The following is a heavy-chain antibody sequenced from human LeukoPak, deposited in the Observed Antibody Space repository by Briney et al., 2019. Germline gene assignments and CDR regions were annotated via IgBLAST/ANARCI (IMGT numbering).Heavy chain of an antibody. D-gene: IGHD5-24*01. CDR3: GRIKGYNWDY. CDR2: IYYSVST. CDR1: GGSISSYY. Sequence: SETLSLTCTVSGGSISSYYWSWIRQPPGKGLEWIGYIYYSVSTTYNPSPKSRVTISVDTPKNQFSLKLSSVTAADTAVYYCGRIKGYNWDYWGQGTLVTVSS. V-gene: IGHV4-59*08. J-gene: IGHJ4*02.